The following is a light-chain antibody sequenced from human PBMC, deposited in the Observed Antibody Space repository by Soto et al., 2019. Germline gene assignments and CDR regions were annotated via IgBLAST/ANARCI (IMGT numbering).Light chain of an antibody. J-gene: IGKJ2*01. V-gene: IGKV1-6*02. Sequence: AIQMTQSPSSLSASVGDRVTITCRASQAIRSDLGWYQQKPGRAPKLLIYPASSLQSGVPSRFSGSGSGTDFTLSISSLQPEDFATYYCLQDYSFPLTFGQGTRLEIK. CDR3: LQDYSFPLT. CDR1: QAIRSD. CDR2: PAS.